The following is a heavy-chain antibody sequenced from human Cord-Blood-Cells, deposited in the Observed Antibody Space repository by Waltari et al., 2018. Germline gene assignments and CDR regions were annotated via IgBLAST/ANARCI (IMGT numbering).Heavy chain of an antibody. J-gene: IGHJ3*02. CDR1: GFTFSSYG. CDR3: AREGYPQDAFDI. CDR2: IKQEGSEK. V-gene: IGHV3-7*01. D-gene: IGHD6-13*01. Sequence: EVQLVESGGGLVQPGGSLRLSCAASGFTFSSYGMSWVRQAPGKGLEWVANIKQEGSEKYYVDSVKGRFTISRDNAKNSLYLQMNSLRAEDTAVYYCAREGYPQDAFDIWGQGTMVTVSS.